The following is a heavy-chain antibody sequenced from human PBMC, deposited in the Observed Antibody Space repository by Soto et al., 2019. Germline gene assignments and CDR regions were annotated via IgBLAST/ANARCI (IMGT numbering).Heavy chain of an antibody. D-gene: IGHD5-18*01. CDR3: VKEIQLWLSYFDY. V-gene: IGHV3-64D*06. Sequence: GESLKISCSASGFTFSSYAMHWVRQAPGKGLEYVSAISSNGGSTYYADSVKGRFTISRDNSKNTLYLQMSSLRAEDTAVYYCVKEIQLWLSYFDYWGQETLVTVSS. CDR1: GFTFSSYA. J-gene: IGHJ4*02. CDR2: ISSNGGST.